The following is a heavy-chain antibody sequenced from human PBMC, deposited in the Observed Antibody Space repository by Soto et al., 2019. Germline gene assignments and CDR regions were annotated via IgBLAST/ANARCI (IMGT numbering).Heavy chain of an antibody. V-gene: IGHV1-24*01. CDR1: GYSRTELS. D-gene: IGHD6-19*01. CDR2: FDPEDGEA. J-gene: IGHJ6*03. CDR3: ARVIKTVAGTTHNYYYYMDV. Sequence: ASVKVACKVSGYSRTELSMHWVRQAPGKGLEWMGGFDPEDGEAIYAQKFQGRVTMTEDTSTGTAYMELSSLRSEDTAVYYCARVIKTVAGTTHNYYYYMDVWGKGTTVTVSS.